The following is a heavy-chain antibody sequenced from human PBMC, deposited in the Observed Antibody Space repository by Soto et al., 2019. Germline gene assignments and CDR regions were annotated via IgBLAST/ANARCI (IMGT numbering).Heavy chain of an antibody. CDR3: ASGPWGIFGVVGAYGMDV. CDR1: GGTFSSYA. D-gene: IGHD3-3*01. J-gene: IGHJ6*02. CDR2: IIPIFGTA. Sequence: QVQLVQSGAEVKKPGSSVKVSCKASGGTFSSYAISWVRQAPGQGLEWMGGIIPIFGTANYAQKFQGRVTITADESTSTAYMELSSLRSEDTAVYYCASGPWGIFGVVGAYGMDVWGQGTTVTVSS. V-gene: IGHV1-69*01.